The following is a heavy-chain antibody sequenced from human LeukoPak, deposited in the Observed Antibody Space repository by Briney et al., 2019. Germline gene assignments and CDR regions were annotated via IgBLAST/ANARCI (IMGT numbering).Heavy chain of an antibody. J-gene: IGHJ6*03. D-gene: IGHD3-10*01. CDR3: ARGFFTMVRGVIIVRSSYYYMDV. V-gene: IGHV1-8*02. CDR1: GYTFSTYD. Sequence: GASVKVSCKASGYTFSTYDINWVRQATGQGLEWMGWMNPNNGNTGYAQKFQGRVTMTRNTSISTAYMELSSLRSEDTAVYYCARGFFTMVRGVIIVRSSYYYMDVWGKGTTVTISS. CDR2: MNPNNGNT.